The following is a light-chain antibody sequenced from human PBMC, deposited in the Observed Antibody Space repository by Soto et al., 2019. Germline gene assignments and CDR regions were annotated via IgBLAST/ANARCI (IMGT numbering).Light chain of an antibody. CDR2: DAS. V-gene: IGKV1-5*01. CDR1: QSISSW. Sequence: DIHMTQSPSTLSASVGDRVTITCRASQSISSWLAWYQQKPGKAPKVLIYDASSLKSGVPSRSSGSGSGTEFTLTISSLQPDDLATYYCQQYHRYSRTFGQGTKVDIK. J-gene: IGKJ1*01. CDR3: QQYHRYSRT.